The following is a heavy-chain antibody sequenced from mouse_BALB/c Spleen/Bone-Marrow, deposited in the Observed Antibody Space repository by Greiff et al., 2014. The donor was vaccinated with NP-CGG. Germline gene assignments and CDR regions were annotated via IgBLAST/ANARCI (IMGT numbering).Heavy chain of an antibody. CDR3: ARITTATGAMDY. Sequence: VKLVESGPGLVAPSQSLSITCTVSGFSLTSYGVHWVRQPPGKGLEWLGVIWAGGSTNYYSALMSRLSISKDNSKSQVFLKMNSLQTDDTAMYYCARITTATGAMDYWGQGTSVTVSS. CDR1: GFSLTSYG. V-gene: IGHV2-9*02. J-gene: IGHJ4*01. D-gene: IGHD1-2*01. CDR2: IWAGGST.